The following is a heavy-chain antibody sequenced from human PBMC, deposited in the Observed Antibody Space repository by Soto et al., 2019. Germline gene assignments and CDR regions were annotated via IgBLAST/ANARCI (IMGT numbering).Heavy chain of an antibody. J-gene: IGHJ4*02. V-gene: IGHV4-4*07. CDR3: ARDLRGDGGGDY. CDR2: IYSSGSI. CDR1: GGSISKSY. Sequence: QVQLQESGPGLVTPAETLTLVCTVSGGSISKSYWSWIRQPAEKGLEWIGRIYSSGSINYNPSLESRVTMSVDTSKNQFSLELRSVTAADTAIYYCARDLRGDGGGDYWGQGTLVIVSS. D-gene: IGHD3-16*01.